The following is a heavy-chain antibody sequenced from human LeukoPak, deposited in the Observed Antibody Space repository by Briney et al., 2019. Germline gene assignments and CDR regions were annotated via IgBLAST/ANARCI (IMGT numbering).Heavy chain of an antibody. CDR3: TTDHNYYDSSGYFYFDY. V-gene: IGHV3-49*03. D-gene: IGHD3-22*01. CDR1: GFTFGDYA. J-gene: IGHJ4*02. CDR2: IRSKAYGGTT. Sequence: GGSLRLSCTASGFTFGDYAMSWFRQAPGKGLEWVGFIRSKAYGGTTEYAASVKGRFTISRDDSKSIAYLQMNSLKTEDTAVYYCTTDHNYYDSSGYFYFDYWGQGTLVTVSS.